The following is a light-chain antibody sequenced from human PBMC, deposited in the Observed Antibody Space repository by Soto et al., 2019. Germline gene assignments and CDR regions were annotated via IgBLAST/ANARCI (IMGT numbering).Light chain of an antibody. V-gene: IGLV2-14*01. CDR3: SSYTSSTDYV. J-gene: IGLJ1*01. Sequence: QSLLAHPASVSGSPGQSITISCTGTSSDVGTYNYVSWYQQHPGKAPKLIICEVSNRPSGVSNRFSGSTSGNTASLTISGLQAEDEADYYCSSYTSSTDYVFGTGTKVTVL. CDR2: EVS. CDR1: SSDVGTYNY.